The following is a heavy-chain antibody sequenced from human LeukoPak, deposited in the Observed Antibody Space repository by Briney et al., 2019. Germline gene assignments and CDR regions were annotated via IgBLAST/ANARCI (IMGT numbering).Heavy chain of an antibody. D-gene: IGHD2-15*01. J-gene: IGHJ5*02. CDR1: GFIFNTYE. Sequence: GGSLRLSCAASGFIFNTYEMNWVRQAPGKGLEWLSYISYNSRSIYYADSVKGRFTISRDNSKNTLYLQMNSLRAEDTAVYYCARDQNRVVVEHHWFDPWGQGTLVTVSS. CDR2: ISYNSRSI. CDR3: ARDQNRVVVEHHWFDP. V-gene: IGHV3-48*01.